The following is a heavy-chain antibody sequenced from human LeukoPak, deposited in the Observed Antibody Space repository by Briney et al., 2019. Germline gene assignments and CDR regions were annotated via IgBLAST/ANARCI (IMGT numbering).Heavy chain of an antibody. J-gene: IGHJ4*02. CDR2: TRDKANSYTT. CDR1: GLTFTDHY. CDR3: ARTVSSWYYFDY. D-gene: IGHD6-13*01. Sequence: GSLRLSCAASGLTFTDHYMDWVRQAPGKGLEWVGRTRDKANSYTTEYAASVKGRFTISRDDSKNSVYLQMNSLRAEDTAVYYCARTVSSWYYFDYWGQGTLVTVSS. V-gene: IGHV3-72*01.